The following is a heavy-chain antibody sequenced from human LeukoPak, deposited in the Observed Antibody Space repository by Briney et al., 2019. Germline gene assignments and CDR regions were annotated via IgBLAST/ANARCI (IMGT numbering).Heavy chain of an antibody. CDR2: IGTAGDI. CDR1: GFTFSNYD. J-gene: IGHJ4*02. V-gene: IGHV3-13*01. Sequence: GGSLRLSCAASGFTFSNYDMHWVRQATGKGLEWVSGIGTAGDIYYPGSVKGRFTISRDNSKNTLYLQMNSLRAEDTAVYYCARARVVTTKFDYWGQGTLVTVSS. CDR3: ARARVVTTKFDY. D-gene: IGHD2-21*02.